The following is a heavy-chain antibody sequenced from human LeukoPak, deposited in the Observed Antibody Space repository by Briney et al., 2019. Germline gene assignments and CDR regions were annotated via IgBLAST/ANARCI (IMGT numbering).Heavy chain of an antibody. J-gene: IGHJ3*01. CDR1: GFNFGTYA. CDR3: AKGGGRPLDDAFDV. CDR2: ILNNGVST. V-gene: IGHV3-23*01. Sequence: GGSLRLSCAASGFNFGTYAMTWVRQAPGMGLEWVSTILNNGVSTYHADSVKGGFTISRDNSRNTLHLQMDSLRAEDTAIYYCAKGGGRPLDDAFDVWGQGTMVTVSS.